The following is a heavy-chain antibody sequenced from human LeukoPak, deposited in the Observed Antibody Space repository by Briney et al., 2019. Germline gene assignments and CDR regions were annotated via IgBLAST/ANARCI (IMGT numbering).Heavy chain of an antibody. CDR1: GFTFSSYG. Sequence: GGSLRLSCAASGFTFSSYGMHWVRQAPGKGLEWVAVIWYDGSNKYYADSVKGRFTISRDNSKNTLYLRMNSLRAEDTAVYYCARGGGYDSSGYYTYWGQGTLVTVSS. CDR2: IWYDGSNK. CDR3: ARGGGYDSSGYYTY. D-gene: IGHD3-22*01. V-gene: IGHV3-33*01. J-gene: IGHJ4*02.